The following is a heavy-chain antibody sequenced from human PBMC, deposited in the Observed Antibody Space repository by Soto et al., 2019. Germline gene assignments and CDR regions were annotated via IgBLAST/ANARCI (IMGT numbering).Heavy chain of an antibody. CDR1: GFTFSAYN. D-gene: IGHD4-17*01. CDR2: ITSSSSSI. V-gene: IGHV3-21*06. CDR3: ASHYGDNGWFDP. J-gene: IGHJ5*02. Sequence: PGGSLRLSCAASGFTFSAYNMNWVRQPPGKGLEWVSSITSSSSSIYYADSLKGRFTISRDNAKNSLYPQMNSLRAEDTAVYYCASHYGDNGWFDPWGQGTLVTVSS.